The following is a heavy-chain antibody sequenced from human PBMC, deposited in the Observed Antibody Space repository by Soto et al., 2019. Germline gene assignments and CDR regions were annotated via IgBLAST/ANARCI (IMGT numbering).Heavy chain of an antibody. Sequence: ASVKVSCKASGCTFTSYAMHWVRQAPGQRLEWMGWINADNGNTKYSQKLQGRVTMTTDTSASTAYMELRSLRSDDTAVYYCARGIAAAGDAFDIWGQGTMVTVSS. CDR2: INADNGNT. CDR1: GCTFTSYA. CDR3: ARGIAAAGDAFDI. J-gene: IGHJ3*02. V-gene: IGHV1-3*01. D-gene: IGHD6-13*01.